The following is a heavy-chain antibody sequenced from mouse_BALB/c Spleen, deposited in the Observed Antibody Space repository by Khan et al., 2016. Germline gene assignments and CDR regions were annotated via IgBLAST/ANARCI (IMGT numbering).Heavy chain of an antibody. D-gene: IGHD3-1*01. CDR2: IWRGGST. Sequence: QVQLKQSGPGLVQPSQSLSITCTVSGFSLTSYGVHWVRQSPGKGLEWLGVIWRGGSTDYNAAFMSRLSISKDNSKSQVFFKMNSLQADDTAIYYGAKNSSGYYYAMDYWGQGTSVTVSS. CDR3: AKNSSGYYYAMDY. CDR1: GFSLTSYG. V-gene: IGHV2-5*01. J-gene: IGHJ4*01.